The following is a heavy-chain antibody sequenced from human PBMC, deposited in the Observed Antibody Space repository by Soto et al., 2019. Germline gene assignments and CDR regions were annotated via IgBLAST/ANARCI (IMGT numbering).Heavy chain of an antibody. CDR2: IHHSGST. CDR1: GGSFDGYY. CDR3: ARGVDPWSGYLF. D-gene: IGHD3-3*01. V-gene: IGHV4-34*01. Sequence: SETLSLTCALYGGSFDGYYWSWIRQSPGKGLEWIGEIHHSGSTKYNPSLKSRVSLSVDTSTKQFSLKMTSMTAADRGVYYCARGVDPWSGYLFWGPGIQVTVYS. J-gene: IGHJ4*02.